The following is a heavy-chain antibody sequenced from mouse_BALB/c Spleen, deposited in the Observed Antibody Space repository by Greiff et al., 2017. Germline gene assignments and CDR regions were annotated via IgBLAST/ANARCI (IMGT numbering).Heavy chain of an antibody. CDR2: ISYSGST. J-gene: IGHJ3*01. CDR3: AGLYGNYFAY. CDR1: GDSITSGY. V-gene: IGHV3-8*02. D-gene: IGHD2-1*01. Sequence: EVQVVESGPSLVKPSQTLSLTCSVTGDSITSGYWNWIWKFPGNKLEYMGYISYSGSTYYNPSLKSRISITRDTSKNQYYLQLNSVTTEDTATYYCAGLYGNYFAYWGQGTLVTVSA.